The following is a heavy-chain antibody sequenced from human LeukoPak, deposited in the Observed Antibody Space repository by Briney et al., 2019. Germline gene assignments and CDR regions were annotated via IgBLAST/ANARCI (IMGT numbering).Heavy chain of an antibody. J-gene: IGHJ4*02. CDR3: AKDSWYYDSSGHDY. CDR1: GFTFSSYG. CDR2: IWYDGSNK. V-gene: IGHV3-33*06. D-gene: IGHD3-22*01. Sequence: GRSLRLSCAASGFTFSSYGMHWVRQVPGKGLGWVAVIWYDGSNKYYAASVKGRFTISRDNSKNTLYLQMNSLRAEDTAVYYSAKDSWYYDSSGHDYWGQGTLVTVSS.